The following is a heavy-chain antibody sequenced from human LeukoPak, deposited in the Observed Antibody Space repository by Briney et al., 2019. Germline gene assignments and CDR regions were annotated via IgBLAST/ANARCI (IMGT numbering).Heavy chain of an antibody. J-gene: IGHJ4*02. CDR3: AKDLYYGSGSKFDD. Sequence: GGSLRFSCAASGFTFSTYAMGWVRQAPGKGLEWVSFISGSGTSTYYADSVKGRFTISRDNSKNTLSLQINSLRVEDTAVYYCAKDLYYGSGSKFDDWGQGTLVTVSS. CDR2: ISGSGTST. CDR1: GFTFSTYA. V-gene: IGHV3-23*01. D-gene: IGHD3-10*01.